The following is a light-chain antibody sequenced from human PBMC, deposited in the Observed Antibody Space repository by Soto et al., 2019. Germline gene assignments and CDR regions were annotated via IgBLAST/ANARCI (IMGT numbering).Light chain of an antibody. CDR1: SNDVGSYNF. V-gene: IGLV2-23*01. Sequence: QSALTQPASVSGSPGQTITISCTGTSNDVGSYNFVSWYQHHPGKAPKLMIYEATKRPSGVSHRFSGSKSGNTASLTISGLQAEDEGEYYCCSYAGSMTWVFGGGTKLTVL. CDR3: CSYAGSMTWV. CDR2: EAT. J-gene: IGLJ3*02.